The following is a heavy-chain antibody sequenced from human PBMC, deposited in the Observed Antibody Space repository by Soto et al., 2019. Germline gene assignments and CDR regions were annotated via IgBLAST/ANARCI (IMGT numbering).Heavy chain of an antibody. CDR2: ISWNGANK. Sequence: GGSLRFSCAASGLSFADHAMHWVRQVPGKGLEWVSGISWNGANKGYADSVKGRFTISRDIAKKSLNLQMNSLSDEDTALYFCVRDVNPQYYDNSGHFDKWGQGTMVTVSS. CDR3: VRDVNPQYYDNSGHFDK. V-gene: IGHV3-9*01. D-gene: IGHD3-22*01. J-gene: IGHJ4*02. CDR1: GLSFADHA.